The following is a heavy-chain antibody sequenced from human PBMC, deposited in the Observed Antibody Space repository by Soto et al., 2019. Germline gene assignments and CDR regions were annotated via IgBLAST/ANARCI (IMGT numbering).Heavy chain of an antibody. J-gene: IGHJ6*02. Sequence: GGSLRHSCAASGFTFSSYGMHWVRQAPGKGLEWVAVISYDGSNKYYADSVKGRFTISRDNSKNTLYLQMNSLRAEDTAVYYCAKASYYGFYFFGYYYYGIYVSAQGTTVPIS. CDR2: ISYDGSNK. D-gene: IGHD3-3*01. CDR3: AKASYYGFYFFGYYYYGIYV. CDR1: GFTFSSYG. V-gene: IGHV3-30*18.